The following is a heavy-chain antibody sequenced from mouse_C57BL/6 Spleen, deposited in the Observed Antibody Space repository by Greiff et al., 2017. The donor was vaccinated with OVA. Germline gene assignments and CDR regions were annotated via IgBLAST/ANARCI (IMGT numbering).Heavy chain of an antibody. J-gene: IGHJ2*01. Sequence: QVQLQQSGAELARPGASVKLSCKASGYTFTSYGISWVKQRTGQGLEWIGEIYPRSGNTYYNEKFKGKATLTADKSSSPAYMELRSRTSEDSAVYFCARSGSNYAVFDYWGQGTTLTVSS. V-gene: IGHV1-81*01. CDR1: GYTFTSYG. D-gene: IGHD2-5*01. CDR2: IYPRSGNT. CDR3: ARSGSNYAVFDY.